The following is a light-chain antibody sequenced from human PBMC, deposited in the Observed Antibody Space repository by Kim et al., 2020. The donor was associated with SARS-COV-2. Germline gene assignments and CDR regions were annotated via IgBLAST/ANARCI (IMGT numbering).Light chain of an antibody. V-gene: IGLV3-21*04. CDR2: YDS. CDR3: QVWDSSSDHRV. J-gene: IGLJ1*01. Sequence: APGKTARITCGGNNMGSKRVHWYQQKPGQAPVLVIYYDSDRPSGIPERFSGSNSGNTATLTISRVEAGDEADYYCQVWDSSSDHRVFGTGTKVTVL. CDR1: NMGSKR.